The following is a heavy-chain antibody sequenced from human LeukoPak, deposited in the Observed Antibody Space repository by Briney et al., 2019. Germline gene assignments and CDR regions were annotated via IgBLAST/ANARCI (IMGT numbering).Heavy chain of an antibody. D-gene: IGHD6-13*01. CDR2: IYSGGNT. Sequence: GGSLRLSCAASGFTVSSNYMTWVRQAPGKGLEWVSIIYSGGNTYYADSVKGRFTISRDNAKNSLYLQMNSLRAEDTAVYYCARNTGYSSSWFGYWGQGTLVTVSS. V-gene: IGHV3-66*01. CDR1: GFTVSSNY. J-gene: IGHJ4*02. CDR3: ARNTGYSSSWFGY.